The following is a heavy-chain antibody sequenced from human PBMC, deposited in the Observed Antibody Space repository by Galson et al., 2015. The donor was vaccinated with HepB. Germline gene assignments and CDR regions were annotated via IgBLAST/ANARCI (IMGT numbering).Heavy chain of an antibody. D-gene: IGHD3-22*01. CDR3: AREGYDSSGYYLGY. CDR1: GFTFSNYY. J-gene: IGHJ4*02. CDR2: ISSSGTTI. Sequence: SLRLSCAASGFTFSNYYMSWIRQVPGKGLEYISYISSSGTTIYYADSVKGRFTISRDNAKNSLYLQMNSLRAEDTAIYYCAREGYDSSGYYLGYWGQGTLVTVSS. V-gene: IGHV3-11*01.